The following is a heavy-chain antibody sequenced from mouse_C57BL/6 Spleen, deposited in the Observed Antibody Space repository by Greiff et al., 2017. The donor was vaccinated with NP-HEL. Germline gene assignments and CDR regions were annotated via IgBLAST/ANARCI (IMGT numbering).Heavy chain of an antibody. J-gene: IGHJ4*01. CDR1: GYTFTDYN. CDR3: ARWANSLPYAMDY. V-gene: IGHV1-18*01. CDR2: INPNNGGT. Sequence: EVQLQESGPELVKPGASVKIPCKASGYTFTDYNMDWVKQSHGKSLEWIGDINPNNGGTIYNQKFKGKATLTVDKSSSTAYMELRSLTSEDTAVYYCARWANSLPYAMDYWGQGTSVTVSS.